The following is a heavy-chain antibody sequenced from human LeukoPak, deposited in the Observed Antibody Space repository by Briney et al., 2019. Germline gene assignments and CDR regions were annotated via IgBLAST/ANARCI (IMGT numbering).Heavy chain of an antibody. J-gene: IGHJ4*02. D-gene: IGHD6-6*01. CDR3: ARGVGYLAARRPDFDY. V-gene: IGHV3-20*04. Sequence: GGSLRLSCAASGFTFDDYGMSWVRQAPGKGLEWVSGNNWNGGSTGYADSVKGRFTISRDNAKNSLYLQMNSLRAEDTALYYCARGVGYLAARRPDFDYWGQGTLVTVSS. CDR2: NNWNGGST. CDR1: GFTFDDYG.